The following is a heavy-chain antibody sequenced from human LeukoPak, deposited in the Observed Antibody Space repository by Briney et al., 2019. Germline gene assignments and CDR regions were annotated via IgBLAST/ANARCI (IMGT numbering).Heavy chain of an antibody. Sequence: GGPLRLSCAASGFTFSSYWMHWVRQVPGKGLVWVARINEHGSITDYADSVNDRFTVSRDNAWNTPYLQMNSLRAEDTAVYCCARDVAGSGSLWGQGTLITVSS. D-gene: IGHD3-10*01. V-gene: IGHV3-74*01. CDR3: ARDVAGSGSL. J-gene: IGHJ4*02. CDR1: GFTFSSYW. CDR2: INEHGSIT.